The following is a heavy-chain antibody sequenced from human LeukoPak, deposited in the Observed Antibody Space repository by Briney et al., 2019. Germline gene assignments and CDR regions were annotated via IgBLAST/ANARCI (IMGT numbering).Heavy chain of an antibody. CDR2: IYYSGST. J-gene: IGHJ3*02. CDR3: AAHSRRWLQLYAFDI. V-gene: IGHV4-31*03. D-gene: IGHD5-24*01. CDR1: GGSISSGGYY. Sequence: TQTLSLTCTVSGGSISSGGYYWSWIRHHPGKGLEWNGYIYYSGSTYYNPSLKSRVTISVDTSKNQFSLKLSSVTAADTAVYYCAAHSRRWLQLYAFDIWGQGTMVTVSS.